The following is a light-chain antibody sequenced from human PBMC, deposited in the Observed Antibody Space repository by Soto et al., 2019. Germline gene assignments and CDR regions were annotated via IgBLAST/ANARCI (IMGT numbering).Light chain of an antibody. J-gene: IGKJ2*01. V-gene: IGKV3-20*01. CDR2: GAS. Sequence: EIVLTQTPVTLYLIPGEGATLSCRASQSVRSGALAWYQQKPGQAPRLLIYGASSRATDIPDRFSGSGYGTDFTLTINRLEPEDFAVYYCQHYADSPHTFGQGTKVDI. CDR1: QSVRSGA. CDR3: QHYADSPHT.